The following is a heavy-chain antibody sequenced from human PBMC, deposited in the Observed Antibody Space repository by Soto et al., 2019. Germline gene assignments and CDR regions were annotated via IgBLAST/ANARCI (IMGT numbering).Heavy chain of an antibody. CDR2: IVVGSGNT. CDR3: AAGNYDCWSGGVWVGMDV. V-gene: IGHV1-58*01. CDR1: GFTFTSSA. D-gene: IGHD3-3*01. Sequence: SVKVSCKASGFTFTSSAVQWVRQARGQRLEWIGWIVVGSGNTNYARKFQERVTITRDMSTSTAYMELSSLRSEDTAVYYCAAGNYDCWSGGVWVGMDVWGQGTKVTVSS. J-gene: IGHJ6*02.